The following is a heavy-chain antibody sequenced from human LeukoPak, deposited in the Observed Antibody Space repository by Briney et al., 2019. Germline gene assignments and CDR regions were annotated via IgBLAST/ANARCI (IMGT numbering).Heavy chain of an antibody. CDR1: GFTFSSYA. CDR2: ISSNGGGT. J-gene: IGHJ6*02. D-gene: IGHD2-15*01. Sequence: GGSLRLSCSASGFTFSSYAMHWVRQAPGKGLEYVSAISSNGGGTYYADSVQGRFTISRDNSKNTLYLQMSSLRAEDTAVYYCVKSVGGFYYYGMDVWGQGTTATVSS. CDR3: VKSVGGFYYYGMDV. V-gene: IGHV3-64D*06.